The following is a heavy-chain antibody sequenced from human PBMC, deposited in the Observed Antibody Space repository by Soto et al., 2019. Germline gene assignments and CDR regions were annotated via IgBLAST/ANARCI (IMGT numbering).Heavy chain of an antibody. CDR2: ISAYNGNT. V-gene: IGHV1-18*01. CDR3: ARSIPVAGTVWFDP. J-gene: IGHJ5*02. D-gene: IGHD6-19*01. CDR1: GYNFTSYG. Sequence: QVQLVQSGAEVKKPGASVKVSCKASGYNFTSYGISWVRQAPGQGLEWMGWISAYNGNTNYAQKIQDRVTMTTDTSTSTAYMDLRILRSDDTAVYYCARSIPVAGTVWFDPWGQGTLVTVSS.